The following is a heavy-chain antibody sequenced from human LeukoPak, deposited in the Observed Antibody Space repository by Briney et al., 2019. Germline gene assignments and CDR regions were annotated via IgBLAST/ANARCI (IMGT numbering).Heavy chain of an antibody. Sequence: SLRLSCTASGFTFGDYAMSWVRQAPGKGLEWVGFIRSKAYGGSTEYAASVKGRFTISRDDSKSIAYLQMNSLKTEDTAVYYCTRGASSGSYYDWYFDLWGRGTLVTVSS. CDR3: TRGASSGSYYDWYFDL. J-gene: IGHJ2*01. CDR2: IRSKAYGGST. CDR1: GFTFGDYA. V-gene: IGHV3-49*04. D-gene: IGHD1-26*01.